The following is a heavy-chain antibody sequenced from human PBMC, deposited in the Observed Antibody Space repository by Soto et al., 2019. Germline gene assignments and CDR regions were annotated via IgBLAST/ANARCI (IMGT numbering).Heavy chain of an antibody. CDR1: GGSISSYY. CDR2: IYYSGST. V-gene: IGHV4-59*01. Sequence: PSETLSLTCTVSGGSISSYYWSWIRQPPGKGLEWIGYIYYSGSTNYNPSLKSRVTISVDTSKNQFSLKLSSVTAADTAVYYCARVVTGDNWFDPWGQGTLVTVS. CDR3: ARVVTGDNWFDP. J-gene: IGHJ5*02. D-gene: IGHD5-18*01.